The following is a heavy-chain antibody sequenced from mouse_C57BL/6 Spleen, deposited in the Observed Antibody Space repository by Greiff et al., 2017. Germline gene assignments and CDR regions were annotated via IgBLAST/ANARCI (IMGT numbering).Heavy chain of an antibody. D-gene: IGHD1-1*01. CDR1: GYTFTSYG. V-gene: IGHV1-81*01. Sequence: VQLQQSGAELARPGASVKLSCKASGYTFTSYGISWVKQRTGQGLEWIGEIYPRSGNTYYNEKFKGKATLTADKSSSTAYMELRSLTSEVSAVYFCARTTTVVASYFDVWGTGTTVTVSS. J-gene: IGHJ1*03. CDR3: ARTTTVVASYFDV. CDR2: IYPRSGNT.